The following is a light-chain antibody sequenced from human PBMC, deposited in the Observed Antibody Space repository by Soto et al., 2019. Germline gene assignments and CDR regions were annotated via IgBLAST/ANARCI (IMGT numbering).Light chain of an antibody. V-gene: IGKV1-5*01. Sequence: DIQMTQSPSTLSASVGDRVTITCRASQSINNWLAWYQQRPGKAPNLLIYDASILETGVPSRFSGSGSGTEFTLTISSLQPDGFATYYCQQYNRFSPTFGGGTKVEIK. CDR2: DAS. CDR3: QQYNRFSPT. CDR1: QSINNW. J-gene: IGKJ4*01.